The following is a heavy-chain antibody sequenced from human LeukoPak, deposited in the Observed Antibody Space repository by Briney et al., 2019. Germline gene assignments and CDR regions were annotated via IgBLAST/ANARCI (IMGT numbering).Heavy chain of an antibody. D-gene: IGHD2-2*01. CDR1: GYSFTTYW. J-gene: IGHJ4*02. CDR3: ARRQGCSSTSCPPDY. Sequence: GSLKISCRGSGYSFTTYWIGWVRQMPGKGLEWMGIIYRGDSDTRYSPSFQGQVTMSADKSINTAYLQWSSLKASDTAMYYCARRQGCSSTSCPPDYWGQGTLVTVSS. CDR2: IYRGDSDT. V-gene: IGHV5-51*01.